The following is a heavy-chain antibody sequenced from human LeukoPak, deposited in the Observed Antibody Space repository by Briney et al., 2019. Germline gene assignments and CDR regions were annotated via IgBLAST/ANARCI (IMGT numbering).Heavy chain of an antibody. Sequence: SQTLSLTCAIAGDRVSNNRAAWNWIRQSPSRGLEWLGRTYYRSRRYNDYALSVKIRITINADTSKNRIALQLHSVALEDTAVYYCASSARGDALYNWFDPWGQGTLVSVSS. J-gene: IGHJ5*02. V-gene: IGHV6-1*01. CDR3: ASSARGDALYNWFDP. CDR1: GDRVSNNRAA. CDR2: TYYRSRRYN. D-gene: IGHD2-21*02.